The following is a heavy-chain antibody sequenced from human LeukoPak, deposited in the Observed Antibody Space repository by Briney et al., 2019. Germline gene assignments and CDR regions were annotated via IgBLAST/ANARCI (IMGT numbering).Heavy chain of an antibody. Sequence: GGSLRLSCAASGFTFSSYGMHWVRQAPGKGLEWVAVIWYDGSNKYYADSVKGRFTISRDSSKNTLYLQMNGLRAEDTAVYYCAKLGGGDSNDAFDIWGQGTMVTVSS. CDR1: GFTFSSYG. CDR2: IWYDGSNK. J-gene: IGHJ3*02. D-gene: IGHD2-21*02. CDR3: AKLGGGDSNDAFDI. V-gene: IGHV3-30*02.